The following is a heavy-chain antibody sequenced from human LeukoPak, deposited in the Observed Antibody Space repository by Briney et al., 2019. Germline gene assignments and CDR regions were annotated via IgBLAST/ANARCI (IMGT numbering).Heavy chain of an antibody. CDR1: GYTFTSYG. CDR3: ARAKGYYYDSSGYYWGPRKTENNWFDP. J-gene: IGHJ5*02. CDR2: ISAYNGNT. V-gene: IGHV1-18*01. Sequence: ASVKVSCKASGYTFTSYGISWVRQAPGQGLEWMGWISAYNGNTNYAQKLQGRVTMTTDTSTSTAYMELRSLRSDDTAVYYCARAKGYYYDSSGYYWGPRKTENNWFDPWGQGTLVTVSS. D-gene: IGHD3-22*01.